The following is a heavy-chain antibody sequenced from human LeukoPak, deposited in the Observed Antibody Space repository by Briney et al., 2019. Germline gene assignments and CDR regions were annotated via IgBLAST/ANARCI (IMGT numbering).Heavy chain of an antibody. Sequence: GRSLRLSCAASGFTFSSYGMHWVRQAPGKGLEWVAFIRYDGSNKYYADSVKGRFTISRDNSKNTLYLQMNSLRAEDTAVYYCASGSGSYAYYFDYWGQGTLVTVSS. D-gene: IGHD1-26*01. CDR2: IRYDGSNK. CDR3: ASGSGSYAYYFDY. J-gene: IGHJ4*02. CDR1: GFTFSSYG. V-gene: IGHV3-30*02.